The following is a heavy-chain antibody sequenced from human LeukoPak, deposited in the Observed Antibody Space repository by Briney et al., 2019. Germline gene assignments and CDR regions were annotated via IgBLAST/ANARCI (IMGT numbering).Heavy chain of an antibody. CDR1: GFTFSAYA. CDR2: ISSKASNYST. Sequence: PGGSLTLTCAASGFTFSAYAIHWVRQASGKGLEWVGRISSKASNYSTPYAESVEARSIFSRDDSKNMAYLQMNSLKTDDTAVYYCTRGLPGAPLSDHWGEGTPVTVSS. J-gene: IGHJ4*02. CDR3: TRGLPGAPLSDH. V-gene: IGHV3-73*01. D-gene: IGHD2-21*02.